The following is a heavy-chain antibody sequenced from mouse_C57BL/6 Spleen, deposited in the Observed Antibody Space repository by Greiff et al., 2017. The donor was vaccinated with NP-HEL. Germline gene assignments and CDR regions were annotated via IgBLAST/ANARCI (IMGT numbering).Heavy chain of an antibody. CDR1: GYTFTSYD. D-gene: IGHD4-1*02. Sequence: VMLVESGPELVKPGASVKLSCKASGYTFTSYDINWVKQRPGQGLEWIGWIYPRDGSTKYNEKFKGKATLTVDTSSSTAYMELHSLTSEDSAVYFCARSNWDGYWGQGTTLTVSS. CDR2: IYPRDGST. J-gene: IGHJ2*01. CDR3: ARSNWDGY. V-gene: IGHV1-85*01.